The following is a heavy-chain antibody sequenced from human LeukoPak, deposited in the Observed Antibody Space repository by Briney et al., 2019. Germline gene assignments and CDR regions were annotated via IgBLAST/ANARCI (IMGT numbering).Heavy chain of an antibody. J-gene: IGHJ4*02. V-gene: IGHV3-33*01. D-gene: IGHD3-22*01. Sequence: PGGSLRLSCAASGFTLSSYGMHWVRQAPGKGLEWVAVIWYDGSNKYYADSVKGRFTISRDNSKNTLYLQMNSLRAEDTAVYYCAADSSGPYDYWGQGTLVTVSS. CDR3: AADSSGPYDY. CDR2: IWYDGSNK. CDR1: GFTLSSYG.